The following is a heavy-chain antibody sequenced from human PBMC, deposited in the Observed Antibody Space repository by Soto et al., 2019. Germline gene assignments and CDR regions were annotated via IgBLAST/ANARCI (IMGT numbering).Heavy chain of an antibody. CDR2: ISGSGGSR. J-gene: IGHJ4*02. D-gene: IGHD3-22*01. CDR3: AKAALYYDSSGYSDSRYYFDS. V-gene: IGHV3-23*01. CDR1: GFTFSPCA. Sequence: EVQLLESGGGLVQPGGSLRLSCAASGFTFSPCARNWVRQAPGKGLKWVSGISGSGGSRHYADSVRGRFTISRDNSKNTLFLQMNSLGAEDTAVYYCAKAALYYDSSGYSDSRYYFDSWGQGTLVTVSS.